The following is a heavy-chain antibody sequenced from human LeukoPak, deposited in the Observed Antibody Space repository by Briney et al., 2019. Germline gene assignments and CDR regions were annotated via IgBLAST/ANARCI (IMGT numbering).Heavy chain of an antibody. CDR2: IYPGDSDT. CDR3: ARRHDNTDYWTY. CDR1: GYSFTNYW. J-gene: IGHJ4*02. D-gene: IGHD4-11*01. V-gene: IGHV5-51*01. Sequence: AESLKISCKGSGYSFTNYWIGWVRQVPGKGLEWMGIIYPGDSDTRYSPSFQGQVTISADKSITTAYLRWSSLKASDTAVYYCARRHDNTDYWTYWGQGTLVSVSS.